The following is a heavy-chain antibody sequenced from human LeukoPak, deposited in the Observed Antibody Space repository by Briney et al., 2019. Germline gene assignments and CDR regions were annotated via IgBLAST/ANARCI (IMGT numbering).Heavy chain of an antibody. CDR1: GYSFSSYW. CDR2: IYPGDSDT. D-gene: IGHD2-21*01. V-gene: IGHV5-51*01. J-gene: IGHJ3*02. Sequence: GESLKISCKGSGYSFSSYWIGWVRQMPGKGLEWMGIIYPGDSDTRYSPSFQGQVTISADKSITTAYLQWSSLKASDTAMYYCARQHMVKAFDIWGQGTMVTVSS. CDR3: ARQHMVKAFDI.